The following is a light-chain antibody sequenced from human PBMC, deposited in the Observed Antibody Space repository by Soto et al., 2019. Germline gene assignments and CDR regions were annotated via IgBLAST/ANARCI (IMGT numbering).Light chain of an antibody. CDR3: HQYDTYS. J-gene: IGKJ1*01. Sequence: DIQMTQSPSTLPSFVGDRVTITYRPSQNIGDWLAWYRQKPGTAPELLIYHASTLVSGVPSRFSGSGSGTEFTLTISSLQPDDFATYFCHQYDTYSFGQGTKVDI. V-gene: IGKV1-5*01. CDR1: QNIGDW. CDR2: HAS.